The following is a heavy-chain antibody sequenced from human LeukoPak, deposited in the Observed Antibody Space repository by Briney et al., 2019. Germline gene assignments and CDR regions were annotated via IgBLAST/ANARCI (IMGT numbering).Heavy chain of an antibody. Sequence: ASVTVSCTASGYTFTGSYMHWVGQAPGQGLEWMGWIHPNSGGTNYAQKFHGRVTMTRDTSISTAYMQLSRLTSDDTAVYYCARLGSSDIWGQGTMVSVSS. V-gene: IGHV1-2*02. CDR1: GYTFTGSY. J-gene: IGHJ3*02. D-gene: IGHD3-16*01. CDR2: IHPNSGGT. CDR3: ARLGSSDI.